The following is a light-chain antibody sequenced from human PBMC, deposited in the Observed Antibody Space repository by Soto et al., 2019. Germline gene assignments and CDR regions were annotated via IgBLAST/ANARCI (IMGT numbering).Light chain of an antibody. CDR2: GNS. V-gene: IGLV1-40*01. Sequence: QSVLTQPPSVSGAPGQRVTISCTGSSSNIGAGYDVHWYQQLPGTAPKLLIYGNSNRPSGVPDRFSGSKSGTSASLAITGLQAEHEADYYCQSYDSSLSVVVFGGGTQLTVL. J-gene: IGLJ2*01. CDR3: QSYDSSLSVVV. CDR1: SSNIGAGYD.